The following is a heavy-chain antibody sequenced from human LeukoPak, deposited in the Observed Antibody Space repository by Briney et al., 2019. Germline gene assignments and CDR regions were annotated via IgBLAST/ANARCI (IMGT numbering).Heavy chain of an antibody. CDR1: GFTFSNYW. V-gene: IGHV3-23*01. D-gene: IGHD6-19*01. J-gene: IGHJ4*02. Sequence: GGSLRLSCATSGFTFSNYWMSWVRQAPGKGLEWVSTINGGGYNTYYADSVKGRFTISRDNSKNTLSLQVNTLRAEDTAVYYCARASGIYGSGWYFDYWGQGTLVTVSS. CDR3: ARASGIYGSGWYFDY. CDR2: INGGGYNT.